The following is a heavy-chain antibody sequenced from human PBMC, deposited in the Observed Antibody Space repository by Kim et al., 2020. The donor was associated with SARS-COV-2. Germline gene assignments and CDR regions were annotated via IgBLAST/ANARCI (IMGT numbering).Heavy chain of an antibody. D-gene: IGHD3-3*01. J-gene: IGHJ4*02. CDR3: ARELELTY. CDR1: GGSISGYY. Sequence: SETLSLTCTVSGGSISGYYWSWIRQPAGKGLEWIGRTSTSGNTKYSPSLKSRVSMSIDTSKKQFSLNLSSVTAADTAVYYCARELELTYWGQGTLGTVPS. CDR2: TSTSGNT. V-gene: IGHV4-4*07.